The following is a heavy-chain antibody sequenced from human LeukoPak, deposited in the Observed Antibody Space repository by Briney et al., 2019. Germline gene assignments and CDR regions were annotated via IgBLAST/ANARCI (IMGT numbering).Heavy chain of an antibody. V-gene: IGHV1-2*06. CDR3: ARGYCSGGTCYLVENWLDP. D-gene: IGHD2-15*01. J-gene: IGHJ5*02. CDR1: GYTLTAYY. Sequence: ASVKVSCKAPGYTLTAYYIYWVRQAPGQGLEWMGRINPNSGSTDYAQNFQGRVTMTRDTSISTAYMELSRLRSDDTAVYYCARGYCSGGTCYLVENWLDPWGQGTLVTVSS. CDR2: INPNSGST.